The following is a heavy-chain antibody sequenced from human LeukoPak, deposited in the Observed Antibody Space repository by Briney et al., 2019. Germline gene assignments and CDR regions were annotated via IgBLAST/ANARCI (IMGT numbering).Heavy chain of an antibody. CDR1: GYTFTNYA. Sequence: ASVKVSCKASGYTFTNYAMNWVRQAPGQGLEWMGWINSNTGSPTYAQGFTGRFVFSLDTSVSAAYLQISSLKTEDTAVYYCARGNYYVDYWGQGTLVTVSS. J-gene: IGHJ4*02. CDR3: ARGNYYVDY. D-gene: IGHD3-10*01. V-gene: IGHV7-4-1*02. CDR2: INSNTGSP.